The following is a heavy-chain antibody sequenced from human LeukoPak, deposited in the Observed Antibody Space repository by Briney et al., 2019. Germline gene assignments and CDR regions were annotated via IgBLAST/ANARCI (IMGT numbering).Heavy chain of an antibody. V-gene: IGHV1-69*04. J-gene: IGHJ1*01. Sequence: SVKVSCKAPGGTFSSYATSWVRQAPGQGLEWMGRIIPILGIANYAQKFQGRVTITADKSTSTAYMELSSLRSEDTAVYYCARDDATNYYDSSGYYPLQHWGQGTLVTVSS. CDR2: IIPILGIA. D-gene: IGHD3-22*01. CDR1: GGTFSSYA. CDR3: ARDDATNYYDSSGYYPLQH.